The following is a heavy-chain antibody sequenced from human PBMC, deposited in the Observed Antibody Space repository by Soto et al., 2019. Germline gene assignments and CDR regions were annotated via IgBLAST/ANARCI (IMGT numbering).Heavy chain of an antibody. J-gene: IGHJ4*02. D-gene: IGHD2-15*01. CDR3: AKTNGDCSGGSCYSLGIDY. V-gene: IGHV3-23*01. CDR2: ISGGGGST. CDR1: GFTFSSYA. Sequence: EVQLLESGGGLVQPGGSLRLSCAASGFTFSSYAMSWVRQAPGKGLEWVSAISGGGGSTYYADSVKGRFTISRDNSKNTLYLQMNSLRAEDTAVYYCAKTNGDCSGGSCYSLGIDYWGQGTLVTVSS.